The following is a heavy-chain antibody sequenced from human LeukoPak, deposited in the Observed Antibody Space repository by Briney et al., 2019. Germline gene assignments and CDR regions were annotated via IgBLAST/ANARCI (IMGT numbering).Heavy chain of an antibody. CDR1: GFTFSDYY. CDR3: ARGPGYSSGWYGVSGLDY. CDR2: ISSSSSYT. J-gene: IGHJ4*02. V-gene: IGHV3-11*05. D-gene: IGHD6-19*01. Sequence: GGSLRLSCAASGFTFSDYYMSWIRQAPGKGLEWVSYISSSSSYTNYADSVKGRFTISRDNAKNSLYLQMNSLRAEDTAVYYCARGPGYSSGWYGVSGLDYWGQGTLVTVSS.